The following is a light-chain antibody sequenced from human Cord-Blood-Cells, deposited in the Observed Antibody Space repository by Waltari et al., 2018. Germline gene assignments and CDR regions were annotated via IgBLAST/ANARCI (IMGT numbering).Light chain of an antibody. V-gene: IGKV1-8*01. CDR3: QQYYSYPWT. CDR1: QGISSY. CDR2: AAS. J-gene: IGKJ1*01. Sequence: ALRMTQSPSSFSASTGDRVTITYRASQGISSYLAWYQQKPGKAPKLLIYAASTLQSGVPSRFSGSGSGTDFTLTISCLQSEDFATYYCQQYYSYPWTFGQGTKVEIK.